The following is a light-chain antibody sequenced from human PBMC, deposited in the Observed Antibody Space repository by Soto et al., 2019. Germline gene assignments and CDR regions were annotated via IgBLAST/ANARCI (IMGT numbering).Light chain of an antibody. CDR3: SSYTSNNTPYV. Sequence: QSALTQPASVSGSPGQSITISCTGSSSDIGGYKYVSWYQHHPGKAPKLMIYDVSNRPSGVSNRFSGSKSGDTASLTISGLQAEDEADYYCSSYTSNNTPYVFGTGTKVTVL. J-gene: IGLJ1*01. V-gene: IGLV2-14*03. CDR1: SSDIGGYKY. CDR2: DVS.